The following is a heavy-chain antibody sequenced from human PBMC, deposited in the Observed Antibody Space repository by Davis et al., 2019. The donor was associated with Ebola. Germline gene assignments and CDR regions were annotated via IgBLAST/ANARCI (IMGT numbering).Heavy chain of an antibody. D-gene: IGHD4-23*01. J-gene: IGHJ4*02. CDR3: TRSISYRGSNSDY. CDR2: IYPGDSDT. CDR1: GYSFTSYW. Sequence: GESLKISCKGSGYSFTSYWIAWVRQMPGKGLEWMGMIYPGDSDTRYSPSFQGPITISVDQSISTAYLHWSSLKASDTAIYYCTRSISYRGSNSDYWGQGTLVTVSS. V-gene: IGHV5-51*01.